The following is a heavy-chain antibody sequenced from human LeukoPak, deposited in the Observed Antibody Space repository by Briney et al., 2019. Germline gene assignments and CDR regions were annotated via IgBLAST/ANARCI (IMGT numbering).Heavy chain of an antibody. D-gene: IGHD5-18*01. CDR2: INPNGGTT. V-gene: IGHV1-46*01. CDR1: GYTVIRYY. CDR3: AKSVGDTALVPDY. Sequence: GASVKVSCKASGYTVIRYYLHWVRLAPGQGPEWMGIINPNGGTTRYAQKFQGRVTMTRDTSTSTVHMELSSLRSEDTAVYYCAKSVGDTALVPDYWGQGTLVTVSS. J-gene: IGHJ4*02.